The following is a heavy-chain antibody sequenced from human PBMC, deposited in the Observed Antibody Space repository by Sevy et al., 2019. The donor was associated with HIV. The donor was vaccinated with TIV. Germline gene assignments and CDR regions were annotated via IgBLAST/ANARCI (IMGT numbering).Heavy chain of an antibody. CDR1: RFTVSNNY. CDR2: IYSGGTT. J-gene: IGHJ4*02. CDR3: ASYELGDYSFDY. Sequence: GGSLRLSSAASRFTVSNNYMTWVRQAPGKGLEWVSVIYSGGTTYYADSVKGRFTISRDTSNNTLYLQMNSLRAEDTAVYYCASYELGDYSFDYWGQGTLVTVSS. V-gene: IGHV3-53*01. D-gene: IGHD2-21*02.